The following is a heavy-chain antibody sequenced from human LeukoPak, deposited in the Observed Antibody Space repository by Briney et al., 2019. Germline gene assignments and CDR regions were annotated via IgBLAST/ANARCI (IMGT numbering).Heavy chain of an antibody. D-gene: IGHD4-17*01. J-gene: IGHJ5*02. Sequence: PGGSLRLSCAASGFTFSSYAMSWVRQAPGKGLEWVSAISGSGGSTYYADSVKGRFTISRDNSKNMLYLQMNSLRAEDTAVYYCAKDKDQHDYGELQGWFDPWGQGTLVTVSS. V-gene: IGHV3-23*01. CDR2: ISGSGGST. CDR3: AKDKDQHDYGELQGWFDP. CDR1: GFTFSSYA.